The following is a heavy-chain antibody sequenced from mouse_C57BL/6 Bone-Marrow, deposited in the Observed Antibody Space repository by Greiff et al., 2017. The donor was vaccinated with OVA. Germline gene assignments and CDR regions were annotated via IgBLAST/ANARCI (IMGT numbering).Heavy chain of an antibody. V-gene: IGHV1-5*01. CDR3: TSPYYYGSSLYAMDY. Sequence: EVQLLQSGTVLARPGASVKMSCKTSGYTFTSYWMHWVKQRPGQGLEWIGAIYPGNSDTSYNQKFKGKAKLTAVTSASTAYMELSSLTNEDSAVYYCTSPYYYGSSLYAMDYWGQGTSVTVSS. CDR1: GYTFTSYW. J-gene: IGHJ4*01. CDR2: IYPGNSDT. D-gene: IGHD1-1*01.